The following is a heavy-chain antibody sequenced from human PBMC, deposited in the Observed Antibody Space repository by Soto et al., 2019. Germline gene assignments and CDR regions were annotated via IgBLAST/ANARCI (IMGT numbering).Heavy chain of an antibody. CDR1: GYTFSIHG. CDR2: ISAHNGKT. CDR3: AANRAMMNLVAWLDS. J-gene: IGHJ5*01. V-gene: IGHV1-18*04. Sequence: QDQLVQSGAEVKKPGASVKVSCQASGYTFSIHGIAWVRQAPGQGLEWMGWISAHNGKTDYAQKFQGRVTMTTDTSTNASQLEVRGPTSDDAAIYFCAANRAMMNLVAWLDSLGQGTRVTVAS. D-gene: IGHD2-15*01.